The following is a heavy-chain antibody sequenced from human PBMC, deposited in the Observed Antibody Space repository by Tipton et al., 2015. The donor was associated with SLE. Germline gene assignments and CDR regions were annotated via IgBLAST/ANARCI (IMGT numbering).Heavy chain of an antibody. CDR3: ARGSFMDV. CDR1: GGSISSYY. J-gene: IGHJ6*03. V-gene: IGHV4-59*01. Sequence: TLSLICTVSGGSISSYYWSWIRQPPGKGLEWIGYIYYSGSTNYNPSLKSRVTISVDTSKNQFSLKLSSVTAADTAVYYCARGSFMDVWGKGTTVTVSS. CDR2: IYYSGST.